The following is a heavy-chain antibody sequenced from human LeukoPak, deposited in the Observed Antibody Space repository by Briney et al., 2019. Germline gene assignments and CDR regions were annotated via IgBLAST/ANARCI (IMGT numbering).Heavy chain of an antibody. CDR1: GFNFDAYA. V-gene: IGHV3-9*01. CDR2: VSWDSTRM. D-gene: IGHD3-22*01. Sequence: PGGSLRLSCAASGFNFDAYAMHWVRQVPGRGLECVSGVSWDSTRMAYADSVKGRFTISRDNAKNSLYLQMTSLRPEDTAVYYCAKSYDSSGYYHGYAFDIWGQGTMVTVSS. J-gene: IGHJ3*02. CDR3: AKSYDSSGYYHGYAFDI.